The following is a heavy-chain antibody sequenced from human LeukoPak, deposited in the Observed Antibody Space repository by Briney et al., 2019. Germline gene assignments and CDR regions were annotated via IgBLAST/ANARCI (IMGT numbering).Heavy chain of an antibody. CDR1: GFTFSSY. D-gene: IGHD4/OR15-4a*01. J-gene: IGHJ4*02. Sequence: PGESLRLSCAASGFTFSSYMSWVRQVPGKGLEWVSCIYGADTIYYADFVKDRFTISRDSNRNILYLQMNSLRADDTAVYYCARGARGAYFDYWGQGTLVTVSS. V-gene: IGHV3-66*01. CDR3: ARGARGAYFDY. CDR2: IYGADTI.